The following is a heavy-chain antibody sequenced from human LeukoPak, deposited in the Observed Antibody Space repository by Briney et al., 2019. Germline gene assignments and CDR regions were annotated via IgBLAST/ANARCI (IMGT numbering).Heavy chain of an antibody. V-gene: IGHV3-23*01. J-gene: IGHJ4*02. Sequence: SGGSLRLSCAASGFTFSSYWMSWVRQAPGKGLEWVSAISGSGGSTYYADSVKGRFTISRDNSKNTLYLQMNSLRAEDTAVYYCAKPVGYGSGSFGVWGQGTLVTVSS. CDR3: AKPVGYGSGSFGV. CDR1: GFTFSSYW. D-gene: IGHD3-10*01. CDR2: ISGSGGST.